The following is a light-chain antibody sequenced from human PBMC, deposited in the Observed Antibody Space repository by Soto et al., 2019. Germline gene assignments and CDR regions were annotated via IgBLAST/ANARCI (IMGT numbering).Light chain of an antibody. CDR3: QQANSLPYT. V-gene: IGKV1D-12*01. CDR1: QGISSW. Sequence: DIQMTHSPSSVSASVGGRVTITCRASQGISSWLAWYQQKPGKAPKLLIYAASSLHSRVPPRFSGSGSGTDFNLTISSLQPEDFATYYCQQANSLPYTFGQGTKLEIK. J-gene: IGKJ2*01. CDR2: AAS.